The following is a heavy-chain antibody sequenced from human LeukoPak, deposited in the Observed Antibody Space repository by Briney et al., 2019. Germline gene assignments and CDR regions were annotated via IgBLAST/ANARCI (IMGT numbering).Heavy chain of an antibody. CDR2: VNHRGDA. CDR1: GGSFSAYY. CDR3: ARGPTISETGYFDY. V-gene: IGHV4-34*01. J-gene: IGHJ4*03. Sequence: SETLSLTCAVYGGSFSAYYWSWIRQSPGKGLQWIAEVNHRGDANYNPSVKGRVTISVDTSKNQFSLKVTSLTAADTAVYYCARGPTISETGYFDYWGQGTLVTVSS. D-gene: IGHD1-1*01.